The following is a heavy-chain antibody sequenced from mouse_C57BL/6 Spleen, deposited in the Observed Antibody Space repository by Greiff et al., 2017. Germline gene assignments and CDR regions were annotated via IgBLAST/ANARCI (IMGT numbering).Heavy chain of an antibody. CDR1: GYAFSSSW. V-gene: IGHV1-82*01. CDR2: IYPGDGDT. J-gene: IGHJ1*03. CDR3: ANYLSFWGYFDV. D-gene: IGHD1-1*01. Sequence: VQLQQSGPELVKPGASVKISCKASGYAFSSSWMNWVKQRPGKGLEWIGRIYPGDGDTNYNGKFKGKATLTAGKSSSTAYMQLSSLTSEDSAVYFCANYLSFWGYFDVWGTGTTVTVSS.